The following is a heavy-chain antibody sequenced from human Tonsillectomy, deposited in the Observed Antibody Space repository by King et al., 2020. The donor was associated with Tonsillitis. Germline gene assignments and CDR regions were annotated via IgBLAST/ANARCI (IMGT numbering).Heavy chain of an antibody. J-gene: IGHJ6*02. CDR1: GYTFTSYY. D-gene: IGHD6-13*01. V-gene: IGHV1-46*01. CDR3: ARDGTIEAAAAGSDYYYYYGMDV. CDR2: INPSGGST. Sequence: QLVQSGAEVKKPGASVKVSCKASGYTFTSYYMHWVRQAPGQGLEWMGIINPSGGSTSYAQKIQGRVTMTRDTSTSTVYMELSSLRSEDTAVYYCARDGTIEAAAAGSDYYYYYGMDVWGQGTTVTVSS.